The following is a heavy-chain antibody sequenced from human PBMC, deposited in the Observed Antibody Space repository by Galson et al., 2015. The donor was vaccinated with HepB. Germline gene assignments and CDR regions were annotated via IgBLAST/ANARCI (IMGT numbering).Heavy chain of an antibody. Sequence: SLRLSCAASGFTFSNAWMSWVRQAPGKGLEWVGRIKSKTDGGTTDYAAPVKGRFTISRDDSKNTLYLQMNSLKTEDTAVYYCTTIHLEKGYYYGSGSYAYRDYWGQGTLVTVSS. D-gene: IGHD3-10*01. J-gene: IGHJ4*02. CDR1: GFTFSNAW. CDR3: TTIHLEKGYYYGSGSYAYRDY. V-gene: IGHV3-15*01. CDR2: IKSKTDGGTT.